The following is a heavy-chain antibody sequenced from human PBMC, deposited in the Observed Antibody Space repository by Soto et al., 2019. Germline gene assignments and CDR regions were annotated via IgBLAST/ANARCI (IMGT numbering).Heavy chain of an antibody. J-gene: IGHJ4*02. Sequence: PGGSLRLSCAASGFTFSSCAIHWVRQAPGKGLEWVAVISYDGSNKYYADTVKGRFTISRDNSKNTLYLQMNSLRAEDTAMYYCEKEKRNTYYYDSGVSLDSGGQEPLFPFS. V-gene: IGHV3-30*18. CDR3: EKEKRNTYYYDSGVSLDS. CDR1: GFTFSSCA. D-gene: IGHD3-22*01. CDR2: ISYDGSNK.